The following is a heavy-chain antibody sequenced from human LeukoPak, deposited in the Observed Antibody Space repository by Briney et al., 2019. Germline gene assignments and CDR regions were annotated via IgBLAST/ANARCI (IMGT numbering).Heavy chain of an antibody. CDR2: ISYDGSNK. J-gene: IGHJ4*02. CDR1: GFTFSSYA. Sequence: GRSLRLSCAASGFTFSSYAMPWVRQAPGKGLEWVAVISYDGSNKYYADSVKGRFTISRDNSKNTLYLQMNSLRAEDTAVYYCARSPPGSSSSPFDYWGQGTLVTVSS. V-gene: IGHV3-30-3*01. D-gene: IGHD6-6*01. CDR3: ARSPPGSSSSPFDY.